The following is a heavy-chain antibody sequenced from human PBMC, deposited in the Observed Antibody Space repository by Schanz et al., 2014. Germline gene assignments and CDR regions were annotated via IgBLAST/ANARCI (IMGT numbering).Heavy chain of an antibody. V-gene: IGHV3-11*01. D-gene: IGHD5-18*01. Sequence: QVQLVDSGGGLVKPGGSLRLSCTASGFPFSDYFMAWIRQPPGRGLEWVSYIGNGGVTIYYADSVKGRFTISRDNSKNSLYLQMNSLRAEDTAVYYCARVALPGYSSPRDAFDIWGQGTMVTVSA. CDR3: ARVALPGYSSPRDAFDI. CDR1: GFPFSDYF. CDR2: IGNGGVTI. J-gene: IGHJ3*02.